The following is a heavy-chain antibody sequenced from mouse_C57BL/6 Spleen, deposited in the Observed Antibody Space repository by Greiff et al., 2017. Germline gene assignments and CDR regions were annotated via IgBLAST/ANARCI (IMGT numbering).Heavy chain of an antibody. V-gene: IGHV3-6*01. CDR2: ISYDGSN. CDR3: ARDSLGSGPY. D-gene: IGHD3-2*02. Sequence: DVKLQESGPGLVKPSQSLSLTCSVTGYSITSGYYWNWIRQFPGNKLEWMGYISYDGSNNYNPSLKNRISITRDTSKNQFFLKLNSVTTEDTATYYCARDSLGSGPYWGQGTTLTVSS. J-gene: IGHJ2*01. CDR1: GYSITSGYY.